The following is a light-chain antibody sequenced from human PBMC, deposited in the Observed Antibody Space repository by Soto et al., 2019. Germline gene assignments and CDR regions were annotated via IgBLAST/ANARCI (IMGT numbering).Light chain of an antibody. V-gene: IGKV2-28*01. Sequence: DIVMTQSPISLPVTPGEPASISCRSSQGLLHSNGYNYLDWYVQKPGQSPQLLIYFGSNRAPGVPDRFSGSGSGTDFTLKINRVEAEDVGTYYCMQARQSLTFGQGTRLEIK. CDR1: QGLLHSNGYNY. J-gene: IGKJ5*01. CDR2: FGS. CDR3: MQARQSLT.